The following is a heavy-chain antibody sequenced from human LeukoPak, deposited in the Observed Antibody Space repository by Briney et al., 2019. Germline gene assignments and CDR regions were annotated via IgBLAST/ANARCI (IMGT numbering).Heavy chain of an antibody. CDR2: IYSDNT. Sequence: PGGSLRLSCAASGFTFSSYWMSWVRQAPGKGLEWVSFIYSDNTHYSDSVKGQFTISRDNSKNTLYLQMNSLRAEDTAVYYCARRAGAYSHPYDYWGQGTLVTVSS. CDR1: GFTFSSYW. V-gene: IGHV3-53*01. D-gene: IGHD4/OR15-4a*01. J-gene: IGHJ4*02. CDR3: ARRAGAYSHPYDY.